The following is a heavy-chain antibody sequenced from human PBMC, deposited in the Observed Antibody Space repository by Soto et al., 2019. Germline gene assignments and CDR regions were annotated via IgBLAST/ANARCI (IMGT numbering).Heavy chain of an antibody. V-gene: IGHV4-59*13. Sequence: LSLTCTVSGGSISSYYWSWIRQPPGKGLEWIGYIYYSGSTNYNPSLKSRVTISVDTSKNQFSLKLSSVTAADTAVYYCARQGYDSSGYYYVSNYFDYWGQGTLVTVSS. CDR3: ARQGYDSSGYYYVSNYFDY. CDR1: GGSISSYY. CDR2: IYYSGST. J-gene: IGHJ4*02. D-gene: IGHD3-22*01.